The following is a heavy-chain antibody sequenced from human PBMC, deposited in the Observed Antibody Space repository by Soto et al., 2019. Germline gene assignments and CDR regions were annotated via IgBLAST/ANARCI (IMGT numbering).Heavy chain of an antibody. V-gene: IGHV3-74*01. Sequence: PLGSLRLSCAASGFTFSSYWMHWVRQAPGKGLVWVSRINSDGSSTSYADKVKGRFTISRDNAKNTLYMKMNSLRAKDTAVYYCAKDQDGLRYFDWLSQTPMYYYYGMDVWGQGT. CDR2: INSDGSST. D-gene: IGHD3-9*01. CDR3: AKDQDGLRYFDWLSQTPMYYYYGMDV. J-gene: IGHJ6*02. CDR1: GFTFSSYW.